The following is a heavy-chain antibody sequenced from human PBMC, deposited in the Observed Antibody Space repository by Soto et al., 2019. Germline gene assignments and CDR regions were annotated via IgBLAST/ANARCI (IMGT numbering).Heavy chain of an antibody. CDR1: GFTFSSYA. D-gene: IGHD6-13*01. Sequence: EVQLLDSGGGLVQPGGSLRLSCAASGFTFSSYAMNWVRQAPGKGLEWVSVISGSGDSTYYADSVKGRFTISRDNSKNTLYLQMNRLRTEDTAVYYCARRGPGTYFAYWGQGTRVTGSS. CDR2: ISGSGDST. J-gene: IGHJ4*02. CDR3: ARRGPGTYFAY. V-gene: IGHV3-23*01.